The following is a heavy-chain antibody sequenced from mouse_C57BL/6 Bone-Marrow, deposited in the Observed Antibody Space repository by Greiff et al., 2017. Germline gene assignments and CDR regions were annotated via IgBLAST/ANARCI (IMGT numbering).Heavy chain of an antibody. Sequence: QVQLQQPGAELVKPGASVKLSCKASGYTFTSYWMQWVKQRPGQGLEWIGEIDPSDSYTTYNQKFKGKATLTVDTSSSTAYMQLSSLTSEDSAVYYCAREHSHYCFAYWGQGTLVTVSA. D-gene: IGHD1-2*01. CDR1: GYTFTSYW. J-gene: IGHJ3*01. CDR2: IDPSDSYT. CDR3: AREHSHYCFAY. V-gene: IGHV1-50*01.